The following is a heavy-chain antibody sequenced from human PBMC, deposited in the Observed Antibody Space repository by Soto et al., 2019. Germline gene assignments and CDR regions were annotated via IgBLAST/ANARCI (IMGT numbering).Heavy chain of an antibody. J-gene: IGHJ4*02. CDR2: MNQDGSET. V-gene: IGHV3-7*04. Sequence: GGSLRLSCAASGFTFSNYWMSWVRQAPGKGLEWLANMNQDGSETYYLDSVKGRFTISRDNAKDSLSLQMYSLRGEDTALYYCVRAVRGRDAYWGQGALVTVSS. D-gene: IGHD3-16*01. CDR3: VRAVRGRDAY. CDR1: GFTFSNYW.